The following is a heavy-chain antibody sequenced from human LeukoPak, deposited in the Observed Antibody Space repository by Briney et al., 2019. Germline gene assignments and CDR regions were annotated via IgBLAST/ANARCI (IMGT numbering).Heavy chain of an antibody. J-gene: IGHJ4*02. D-gene: IGHD2-15*01. Sequence: GGSLRLSCAASGFTFTNYGMHWLRQAPGKGLEWVAFIRYDGNYKFFADSVKGRFAISRDNSNSTVFPQMNSLRAEDTAVYYCAKDHRGYCSGRNCYSHYWGQGTLVTVSS. V-gene: IGHV3-30*02. CDR2: IRYDGNYK. CDR3: AKDHRGYCSGRNCYSHY. CDR1: GFTFTNYG.